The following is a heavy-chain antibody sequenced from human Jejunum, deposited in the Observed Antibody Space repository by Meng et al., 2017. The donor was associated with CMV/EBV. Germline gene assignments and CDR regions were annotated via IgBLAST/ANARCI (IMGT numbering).Heavy chain of an antibody. CDR1: GFPFRNYL. D-gene: IGHD5-24*01. CDR2: ISYDGSNQ. J-gene: IGHJ5*02. V-gene: IGHV3-30-3*01. Sequence: SCAASGFPFRNYLLHWVRQAPGKGLEWVAFISYDGSNQHYTDSVKGRFTISRDNSKNTMYLQMNSLRVEDTAVYYCAREDDYHNGFDPWGQGSLVTVSS. CDR3: AREDDYHNGFDP.